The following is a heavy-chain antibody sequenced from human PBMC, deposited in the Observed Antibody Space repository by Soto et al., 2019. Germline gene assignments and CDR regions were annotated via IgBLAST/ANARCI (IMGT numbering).Heavy chain of an antibody. D-gene: IGHD4-4*01. J-gene: IGHJ6*02. CDR1: GGSITISSHF. CDR3: ARPGRLQSNYGIDV. Sequence: SETLSLTCTVSGGSITISSHFWGWIRQPPGKGLEFIGTIYYSGSTYYNPSLKSRVTLSVDTSKNQFSLQLSSVTVADTAVYYCARPGRLQSNYGIDVWGQGTAVTAP. V-gene: IGHV4-39*01. CDR2: IYYSGST.